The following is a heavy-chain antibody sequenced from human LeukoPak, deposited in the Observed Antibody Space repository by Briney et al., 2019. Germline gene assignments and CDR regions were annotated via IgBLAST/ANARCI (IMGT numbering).Heavy chain of an antibody. J-gene: IGHJ4*02. CDR2: ISYDGSNK. V-gene: IGHV3-30-3*01. CDR3: ARGLNRLGELSLFPY. CDR1: GFTFSSYA. Sequence: PGGSLRLSCAASGFTFSSYAMHRVRQAPGKGLEWVAVISYDGSNKYYADSVKGRFTISRDNSKNTLYLQMNSLRAEDTAVYYCARGLNRLGELSLFPYWGQGTLVTVSS. D-gene: IGHD3-16*02.